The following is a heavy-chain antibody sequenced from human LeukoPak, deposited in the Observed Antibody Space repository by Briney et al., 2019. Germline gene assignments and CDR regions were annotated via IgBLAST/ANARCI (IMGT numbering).Heavy chain of an antibody. CDR2: IIPIFGTA. V-gene: IGHV1-69*13. Sequence: ASVKVSCKASGYTFTGYAISRVRQAPGQGLEWMGGIIPIFGTANYAQKFQGRVTITADESTSTAYMELSSLRSEDTAVYYCARGPLYGSGRHDAFDIWGQGTMVIVSS. CDR1: GYTFTGYA. D-gene: IGHD3-10*01. CDR3: ARGPLYGSGRHDAFDI. J-gene: IGHJ3*02.